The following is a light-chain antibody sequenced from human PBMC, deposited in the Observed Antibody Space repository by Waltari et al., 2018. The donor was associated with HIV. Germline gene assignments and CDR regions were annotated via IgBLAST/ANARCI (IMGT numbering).Light chain of an antibody. CDR3: HQYDAIPYT. CDR2: AAS. V-gene: IGKV1-NL1*01. J-gene: IGKJ2*01. Sequence: DIQMTQSPSSLSASVGDRVTFSCRASRAISNSVAWYQLKPGGAPKLLIFAASRLETGAPSRFSGSSSGTDFTLTINNLQPEDFASYFCHQYDAIPYTFGQGTNLEIK. CDR1: RAISNS.